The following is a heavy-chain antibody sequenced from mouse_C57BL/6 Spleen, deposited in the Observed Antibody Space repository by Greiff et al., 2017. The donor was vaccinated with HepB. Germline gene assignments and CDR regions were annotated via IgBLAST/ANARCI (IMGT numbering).Heavy chain of an antibody. CDR3: ARSVGGLRGAMDY. CDR1: GYTFTSYW. V-gene: IGHV1-53*01. J-gene: IGHJ4*01. D-gene: IGHD2-4*01. Sequence: VQLQQSGTELVKPGPSVKLSCKASGYTFTSYWMHWVKQRPGQGLEWIGNINPSNGGTNYNEKFKSKATLTVDKSSSTAYMQLSSLTSEDSAVYYCARSVGGLRGAMDYWGQGTSVTVSS. CDR2: INPSNGGT.